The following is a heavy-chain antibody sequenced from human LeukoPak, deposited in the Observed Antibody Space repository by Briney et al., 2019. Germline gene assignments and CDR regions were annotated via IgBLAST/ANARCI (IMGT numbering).Heavy chain of an antibody. CDR2: IYYSGST. J-gene: IGHJ5*02. V-gene: IGHV4-28*01. D-gene: IGHD2-2*01. Sequence: PSETLSLTCAVSGYSISSSNWWGWIRQPPGKGLEWIGYIYYSGSTYYNPSLKSRVTVSVDTSKNQFSLKLSSVTAADTAVYYCASRLIGMNYLVVVPPAPLASETNWFDPWGKGTLVTVSS. CDR3: ASRLIGMNYLVVVPPAPLASETNWFDP. CDR1: GYSISSSNW.